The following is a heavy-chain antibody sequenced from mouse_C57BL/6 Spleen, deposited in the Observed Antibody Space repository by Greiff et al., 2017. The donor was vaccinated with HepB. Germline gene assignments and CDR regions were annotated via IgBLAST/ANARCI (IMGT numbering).Heavy chain of an antibody. V-gene: IGHV1-64*01. CDR2: IHPNSGST. J-gene: IGHJ2*01. D-gene: IGHD1-1*01. CDR1: GYTFTSYW. CDR3: ARSYYYGSSYVEVDY. Sequence: QVQLQQPGAELVKPGASVKLSCKASGYTFTSYWMHWVKQRPGQGLEWIGMIHPNSGSTNYNEKFKSKATLTVDKSSITAYMQLISMTSEDSAVYYCARSYYYGSSYVEVDYWGQGTTLTVSS.